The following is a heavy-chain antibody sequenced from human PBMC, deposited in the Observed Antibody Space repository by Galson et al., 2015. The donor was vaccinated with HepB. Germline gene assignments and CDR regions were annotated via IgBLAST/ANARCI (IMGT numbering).Heavy chain of an antibody. CDR1: GFTFSSYS. V-gene: IGHV3-21*01. CDR2: ISSGGSYI. CDR3: ARGVGEYCSGGSCYSFDY. J-gene: IGHJ4*02. Sequence: SLRLSCAASGFTFSSYSMNWIRQAPGKGLEWVSSISSGGSYIFYAESVKGRFTISRDNAENSLYLQMHSLRAEDTAVYYCARGVGEYCSGGSCYSFDYWGRGTLVTVSS. D-gene: IGHD2-15*01.